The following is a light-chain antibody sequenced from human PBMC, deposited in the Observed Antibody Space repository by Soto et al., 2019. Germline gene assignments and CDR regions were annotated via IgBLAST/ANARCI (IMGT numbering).Light chain of an antibody. V-gene: IGKV1-39*01. CDR1: RSISSF. J-gene: IGKJ1*01. CDR2: AAS. CDR3: QQSHTTPET. Sequence: DIQMTQSPSSLSASVGDRVTITCRASRSISSFLNWYQQKPGKAPKLLIYAASSLQSGVPSRFSGSGSGTDFTLTISSLQPEDFATYYCQQSHTTPETFGQGTKVEIK.